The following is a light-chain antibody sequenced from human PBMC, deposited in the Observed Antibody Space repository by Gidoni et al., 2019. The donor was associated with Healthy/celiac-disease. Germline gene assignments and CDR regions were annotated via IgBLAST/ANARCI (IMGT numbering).Light chain of an antibody. V-gene: IGKV3D-15*01. Sequence: EIEVAQTPATLSVSPRERATLSCRASQRVSSNLAWYQQKPRQAPRLLIHAASTRATGIPATFSGSGSGPEFTLTISSLESEHSAFYYCQPYTNWPLTFGPGTKVEIK. CDR3: QPYTNWPLT. CDR1: QRVSSN. J-gene: IGKJ3*01. CDR2: AAS.